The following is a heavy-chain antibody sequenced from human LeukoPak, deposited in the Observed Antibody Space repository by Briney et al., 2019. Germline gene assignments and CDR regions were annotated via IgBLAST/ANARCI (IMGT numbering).Heavy chain of an antibody. Sequence: GGSLRLSCAASGFTFSSYSMNWVRQAPGKGLEWVSSISSSSSYIYYADSVKGRFTISRDNAKNSLYLQMNSLRAEDTAVHYCARDQMITFGGVIVPFDYWGQGTLVTVSS. V-gene: IGHV3-21*01. D-gene: IGHD3-16*02. CDR2: ISSSSSYI. CDR3: ARDQMITFGGVIVPFDY. CDR1: GFTFSSYS. J-gene: IGHJ4*02.